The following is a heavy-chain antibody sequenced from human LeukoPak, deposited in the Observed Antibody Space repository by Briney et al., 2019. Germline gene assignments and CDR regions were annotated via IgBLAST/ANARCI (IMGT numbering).Heavy chain of an antibody. CDR1: GFTFDDYA. D-gene: IGHD1-1*01. CDR3: AKDISWNTGDAFDI. CDR2: ISWNSGSI. Sequence: GGSLRLSCAASGFTFDDYAMHWVRQAPGKGLEWVSGISWNSGSIGYADSVKGRSTISRDNAKNSLYLQMNSLRAEDTALYYCAKDISWNTGDAFDIWGQGTMVTVSS. J-gene: IGHJ3*02. V-gene: IGHV3-9*01.